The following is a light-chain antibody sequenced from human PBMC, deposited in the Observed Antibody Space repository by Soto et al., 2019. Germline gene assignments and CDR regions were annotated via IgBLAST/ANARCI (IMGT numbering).Light chain of an antibody. CDR1: QAINTY. Sequence: TQSPSFLSASVGDRVTITCRASQAINTYLAWYQQKPGQAPRLLIYGASTRATDIPARFSGSGSGTEFTLTISSLQSEDLGVYSCQQYNNWPLTFGGGTKVDIK. V-gene: IGKV3-15*01. CDR2: GAS. J-gene: IGKJ4*01. CDR3: QQYNNWPLT.